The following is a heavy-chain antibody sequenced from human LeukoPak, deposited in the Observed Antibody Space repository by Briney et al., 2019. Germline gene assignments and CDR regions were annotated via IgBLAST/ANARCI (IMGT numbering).Heavy chain of an antibody. D-gene: IGHD6-19*01. CDR3: ARVLPYSSGANRCYFDY. CDR1: GASINSYY. CDR2: VLYSGRI. Sequence: PSETLSLTCTVSGASINSYYWSWIRQPPGKGLEWIGFVLYSGRISSNPSLKSRVTISIDTSKNQFSLKLSSVTAADTAVYYCARVLPYSSGANRCYFDYWGQGTLVTVSS. V-gene: IGHV4-59*12. J-gene: IGHJ4*02.